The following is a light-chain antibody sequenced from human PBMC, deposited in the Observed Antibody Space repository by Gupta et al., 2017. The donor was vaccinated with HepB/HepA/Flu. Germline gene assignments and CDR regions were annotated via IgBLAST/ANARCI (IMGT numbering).Light chain of an antibody. CDR1: QSLLHSNGYNY. CDR2: LGS. Sequence: DIVMTQSPLPLLVTPGEPASISCRSSQSLLHSNGYNYLDWYLQKPGQSPQLLIYLGSNRASGVPDRFSGSGSGTDFTLKISRVEAEDVGVYYCMQALQTPRVFGGGTKVEIK. CDR3: MQALQTPRV. V-gene: IGKV2-28*01. J-gene: IGKJ4*01.